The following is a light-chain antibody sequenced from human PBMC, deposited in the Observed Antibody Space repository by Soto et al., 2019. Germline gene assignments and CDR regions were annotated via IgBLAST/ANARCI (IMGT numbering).Light chain of an antibody. CDR2: DVS. J-gene: IGLJ1*01. V-gene: IGLV2-14*01. Sequence: QSALNQPASVSGSPGQSITISCTGTRSDVGGYNYVSWYQQHPGKAPKLMIYDVSNRPSGVSNRFSGSKSGNTASLTISGLQAEDEADYYCSSYTTSSTPYVFGTGTKVTVL. CDR3: SSYTTSSTPYV. CDR1: RSDVGGYNY.